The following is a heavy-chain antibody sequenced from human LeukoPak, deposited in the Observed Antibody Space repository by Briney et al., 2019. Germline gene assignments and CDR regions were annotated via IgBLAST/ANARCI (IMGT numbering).Heavy chain of an antibody. CDR1: RFTFSTYA. D-gene: IGHD2-2*01. V-gene: IGHV3-23*01. CDR2: ISGSGDTT. Sequence: PGGSLRLSCTASRFTFSTYAMSWVRKAPGKGLEWVSSISGSGDTTYNTGSVKGRFTISRDNSKNALYLQMSSLRAEDTAVYYCAKSQRNDQQVVQRIDYWGQGTLVTVSS. CDR3: AKSQRNDQQVVQRIDY. J-gene: IGHJ4*02.